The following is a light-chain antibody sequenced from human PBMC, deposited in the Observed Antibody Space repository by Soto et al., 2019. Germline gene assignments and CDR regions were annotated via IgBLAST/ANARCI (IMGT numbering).Light chain of an antibody. CDR3: QQYFITPLT. Sequence: DIVMTQSPDSLAVSLGERATINCKSSQSALYSSNNKNYLAWYQQKPGQPPKLLIYWASTRESGVPDRFSGSGSGTDFTLTISSLQAEDVAVYYCQQYFITPLTFGQGTKLEIK. CDR2: WAS. J-gene: IGKJ2*01. CDR1: QSALYSSNNKNY. V-gene: IGKV4-1*01.